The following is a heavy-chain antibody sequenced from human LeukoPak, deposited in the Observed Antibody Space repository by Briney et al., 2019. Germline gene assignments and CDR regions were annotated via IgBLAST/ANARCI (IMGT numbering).Heavy chain of an antibody. V-gene: IGHV4-59*11. D-gene: IGHD5-24*01. Sequence: PSETLSLTCTVSGGSISSHYWSWIRQPPGKGLEWIGYIYYSGSTNYNPSLKSRVTKSVDTSKNQFSLKLSSVTAADTAVYYCARAGGYNHHFDYWGQGTLVTVSS. J-gene: IGHJ4*02. CDR2: IYYSGST. CDR1: GGSISSHY. CDR3: ARAGGYNHHFDY.